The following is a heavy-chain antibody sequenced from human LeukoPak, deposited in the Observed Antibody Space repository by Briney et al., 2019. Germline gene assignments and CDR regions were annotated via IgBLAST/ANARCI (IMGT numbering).Heavy chain of an antibody. CDR1: GFTFGSYA. Sequence: GGSLSLSCAASGFTFGSYAMSWVRQAPGKGLEWVSAISGSGGSTYYADSVKGRFTISRDNSKNTLYLQMNSLRAEDTAVYYCARVNHCGGDCYSFDYWGQGTLVTVSS. V-gene: IGHV3-23*01. D-gene: IGHD2-21*02. CDR2: ISGSGGST. CDR3: ARVNHCGGDCYSFDY. J-gene: IGHJ4*02.